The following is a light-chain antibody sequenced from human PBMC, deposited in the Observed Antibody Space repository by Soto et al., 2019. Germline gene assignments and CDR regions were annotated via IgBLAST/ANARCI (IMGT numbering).Light chain of an antibody. V-gene: IGLV2-14*01. J-gene: IGLJ2*01. CDR1: SSDVGGYNY. CDR2: EVS. CDR3: SSYTSSSTVV. Sequence: QSVLTQPASVSGSPGQSITISCTGTSSDVGGYNYVPWYQQHPGKAPKLMIYEVSNRPSGVSNRLSGSKSGNTASLTISGLQAEDEADYYCSSYTSSSTVVFGGGTQLTVL.